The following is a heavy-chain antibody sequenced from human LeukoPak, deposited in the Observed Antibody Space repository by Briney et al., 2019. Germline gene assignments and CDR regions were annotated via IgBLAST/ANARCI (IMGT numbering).Heavy chain of an antibody. J-gene: IGHJ4*02. Sequence: PSETLSLTCTVSGVSISSYYWSWIRQPPGKGLEWIGYICYSGSANYNPSLKSRVTISVDTSKNQFSLKLSSVTAADTAVYYCARAKVFGGWAFDYWGQGTLVTVSS. D-gene: IGHD3-3*01. CDR3: ARAKVFGGWAFDY. CDR2: ICYSGSA. V-gene: IGHV4-59*01. CDR1: GVSISSYY.